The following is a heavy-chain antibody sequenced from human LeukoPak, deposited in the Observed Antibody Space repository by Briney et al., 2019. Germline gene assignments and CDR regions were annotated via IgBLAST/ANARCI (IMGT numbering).Heavy chain of an antibody. CDR1: GFSFSSYE. J-gene: IGHJ4*02. CDR2: ISGSGGST. D-gene: IGHD3-10*01. V-gene: IGHV3-48*03. Sequence: GGSLRLSCAASGFSFSSYEWNWVRQAPGKGLEWVSAISGSGGSTYYADSVEGRFTISRDNAKNSLYLQMNSLRAEDTAVYYCARARPYYYGSGIRYYFDYWGQGTLVTVSS. CDR3: ARARPYYYGSGIRYYFDY.